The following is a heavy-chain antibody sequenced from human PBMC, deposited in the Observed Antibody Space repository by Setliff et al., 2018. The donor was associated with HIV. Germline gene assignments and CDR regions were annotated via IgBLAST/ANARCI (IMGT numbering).Heavy chain of an antibody. D-gene: IGHD6-19*01. Sequence: ASVKVSCKASGGTFNINAVTWVRQAPGQGLEWMGWISAYNGNTNYAQKLQGRVTMTTDTPTSTAYMELRSLRSDDTAVYYCARVPLSGWLYFDYWGQGTLVTVSS. CDR2: ISAYNGNT. V-gene: IGHV1-18*01. CDR3: ARVPLSGWLYFDY. CDR1: GGTFNINA. J-gene: IGHJ4*02.